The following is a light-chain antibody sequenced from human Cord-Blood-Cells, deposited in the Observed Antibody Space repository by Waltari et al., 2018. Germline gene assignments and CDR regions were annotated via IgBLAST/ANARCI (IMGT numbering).Light chain of an antibody. V-gene: IGKV3-20*01. J-gene: IGKJ4*01. CDR1: QSVSSSY. Sequence: EIALTQTPATVSLCPVERAPLPCRASQSVSSSYLAWYQQKPGQAPRLLISGASSRATVIPDRFSGSGSGTDFTLTISRLEPEDFAVYYCQQYGSSPLTFGGGTKVEIK. CDR3: QQYGSSPLT. CDR2: GAS.